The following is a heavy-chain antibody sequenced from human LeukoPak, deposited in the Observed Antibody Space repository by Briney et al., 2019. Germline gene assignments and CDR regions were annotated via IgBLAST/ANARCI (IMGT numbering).Heavy chain of an antibody. Sequence: GASVKVSCKASGYTFTSYDINWVRQATGQGLEWMGWMNPNSGNTGYAQKFQGRVTISRNTSISTAYMELSSLRSEDTAVYYCARGSLTTVVTPNAFDIWGQGTMVTVSS. J-gene: IGHJ3*02. D-gene: IGHD4-23*01. CDR2: MNPNSGNT. CDR3: ARGSLTTVVTPNAFDI. V-gene: IGHV1-8*03. CDR1: GYTFTSYD.